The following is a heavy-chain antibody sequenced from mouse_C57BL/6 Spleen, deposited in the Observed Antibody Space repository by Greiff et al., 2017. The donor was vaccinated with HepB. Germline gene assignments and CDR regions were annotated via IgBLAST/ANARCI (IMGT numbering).Heavy chain of an antibody. D-gene: IGHD2-4*01. CDR1: GFTFSSYA. Sequence: EVQGVESGEGLVKPGGSLKLSCAASGFTFSSYAMSWVRQTPEKRLEWVAYISSGGDYIYYADTVKGRFTISRDNARTTLYLHMSSLKSEDTAMYYCTREYDYPYDIDYWGQGTTLTVSS. J-gene: IGHJ2*01. V-gene: IGHV5-9-1*02. CDR2: ISSGGDYI. CDR3: TREYDYPYDIDY.